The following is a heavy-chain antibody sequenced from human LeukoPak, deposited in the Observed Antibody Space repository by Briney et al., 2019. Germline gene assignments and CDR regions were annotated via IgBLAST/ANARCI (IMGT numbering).Heavy chain of an antibody. CDR1: GGSISSYY. V-gene: IGHV4-59*01. D-gene: IGHD3-10*01. Sequence: PSETLSLTCTVSGGSISSYYWSWIRQPPGKGLEWIGYIYYSGSTNYNPSLKSRVTISVDTSKNQFSLKLSSVTAADTAVYYCARWDHRGVGAFDIWGQGTMVTVSS. CDR2: IYYSGST. J-gene: IGHJ3*02. CDR3: ARWDHRGVGAFDI.